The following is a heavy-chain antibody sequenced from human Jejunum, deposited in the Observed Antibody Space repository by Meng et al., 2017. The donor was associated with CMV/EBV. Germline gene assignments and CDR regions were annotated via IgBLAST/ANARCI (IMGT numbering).Heavy chain of an antibody. CDR3: VRGGGGSYYGFR. J-gene: IGHJ4*02. V-gene: IGHV3-74*01. D-gene: IGHD3/OR15-3a*01. CDR2: IKSDGSGT. CDR1: GIPFSNYW. Sequence: ASGIPFSNYWLHWVRQGPGKGLVWVSRIKSDGSGTTYADSVKGRFTVSRDNAKNTLYLQMDSLRAEDTAVYYCVRGGGGSYYGFRWGRGTRVTVSS.